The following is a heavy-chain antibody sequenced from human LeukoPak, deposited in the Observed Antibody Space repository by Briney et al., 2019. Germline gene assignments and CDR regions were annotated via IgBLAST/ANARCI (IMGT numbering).Heavy chain of an antibody. CDR1: GYTFTGYY. D-gene: IGHD3-10*01. CDR2: INPNSGGT. J-gene: IGHJ6*02. V-gene: IGHV1-2*02. Sequence: GASVKVSCKASGYTFTGYYMHWVRQAPGQGLEWMGWINPNSGGTNYAQKFQGRVTMTRDTSISTAYMELSRLRSDDTAVYYCAREVRTMVRGATVYYYGMDVWGQGTTVTVSS. CDR3: AREVRTMVRGATVYYYGMDV.